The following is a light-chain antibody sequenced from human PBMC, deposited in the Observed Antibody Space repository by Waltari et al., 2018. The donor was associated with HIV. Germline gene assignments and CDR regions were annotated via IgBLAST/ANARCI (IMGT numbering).Light chain of an antibody. Sequence: EIVLTQSPGTLSLSPGERATLSCRASQSVSSSYLAWYQQKPGQAPRLLIYGASSRATGIPERFSGSGSGTDFTLTISRLDPEDFAVYYCQQYGSSPYTFGQGTKLEIK. CDR3: QQYGSSPYT. V-gene: IGKV3-20*01. CDR1: QSVSSSY. J-gene: IGKJ2*01. CDR2: GAS.